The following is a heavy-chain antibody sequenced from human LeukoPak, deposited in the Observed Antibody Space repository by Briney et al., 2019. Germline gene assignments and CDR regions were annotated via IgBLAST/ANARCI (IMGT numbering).Heavy chain of an antibody. Sequence: SQTLSLTCAISGGSVSSNTAVWIWIRQSPSRGLEWLGRTYFRSKWYNDYAVFVKSRLTINPDTSKNQVSLQLNSLTPDDTAVYYCAGPCGTGAVGCSHWGQGTQVTVSS. D-gene: IGHD2-21*01. V-gene: IGHV6-1*01. CDR2: TYFRSKWYN. CDR3: AGPCGTGAVGCSH. J-gene: IGHJ4*02. CDR1: GGSVSSNTAV.